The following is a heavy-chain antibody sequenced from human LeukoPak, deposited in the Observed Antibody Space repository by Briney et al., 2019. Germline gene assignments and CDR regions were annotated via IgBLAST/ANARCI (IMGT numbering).Heavy chain of an antibody. D-gene: IGHD4-23*01. Sequence: ASVKVSCKASGYTFTSYNINWVRQTAGQGLEWMGWVNSNSGNTGYAQKFQGRVTFTRNTSISTAYMELRSLRSDDTAVYYCARPTTATTVVTPLGYWGQGTLVTVSS. CDR3: ARPTTATTVVTPLGY. J-gene: IGHJ4*02. V-gene: IGHV1-8*01. CDR2: VNSNSGNT. CDR1: GYTFTSYN.